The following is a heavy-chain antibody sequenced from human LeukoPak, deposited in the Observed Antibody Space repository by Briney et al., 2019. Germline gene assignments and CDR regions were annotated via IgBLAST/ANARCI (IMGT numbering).Heavy chain of an antibody. Sequence: GGSLRLSCAASGFTFSSYEMNWVRQAPGKGLEWVSYISSSGSTIYYADSVKGRFTIPRDNAKNSLYLQMNSLRAEDTAVYYCARDLYGSGSWFDPWGQGTLVTVSS. J-gene: IGHJ5*02. D-gene: IGHD3-10*01. CDR2: ISSSGSTI. CDR1: GFTFSSYE. V-gene: IGHV3-48*03. CDR3: ARDLYGSGSWFDP.